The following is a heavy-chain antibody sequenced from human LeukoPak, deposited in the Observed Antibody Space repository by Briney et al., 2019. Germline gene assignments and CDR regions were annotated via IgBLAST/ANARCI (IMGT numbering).Heavy chain of an antibody. V-gene: IGHV3-30*04. CDR2: ISPDGNNK. CDR3: ARDRGYYDSSGYYYKGYLDY. D-gene: IGHD3-22*01. Sequence: GGSLRLSCAASGFTFSAYAMHWVRQAPGKGLEWVTFISPDGNNKYYADSVKGRFTISRDSSKNTLYLQMNSLRTEDTAVYYCARDRGYYDSSGYYYKGYLDYWGQGTLVTVSS. CDR1: GFTFSAYA. J-gene: IGHJ4*02.